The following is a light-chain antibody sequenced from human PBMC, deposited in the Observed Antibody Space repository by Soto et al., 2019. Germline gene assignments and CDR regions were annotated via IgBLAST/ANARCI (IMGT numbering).Light chain of an antibody. V-gene: IGLV2-14*01. Sequence: QSALTQPASVSGSPGQSITISCTGTTSDIGDDDDVSWYLQYPGKAPQLLIYAVSHRASGISARLSGSRSGNTASLTISGLQADDEGDYYCSSYTTRNTDVFGGGTKVTVL. CDR1: TSDIGDDDD. CDR3: SSYTTRNTDV. J-gene: IGLJ1*01. CDR2: AVS.